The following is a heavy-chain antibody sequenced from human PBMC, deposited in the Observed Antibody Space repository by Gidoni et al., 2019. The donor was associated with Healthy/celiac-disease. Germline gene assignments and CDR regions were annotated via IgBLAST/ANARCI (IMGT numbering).Heavy chain of an antibody. J-gene: IGHJ4*02. V-gene: IGHV3-30-3*01. CDR1: GFTFSSYA. Sequence: QVQLVESGGGVVQPGRSLRLSSAAAGFTFSSYAMHWVRQAPGKGLAWVAVISYDGSNKYYADSVKGRFTISRDNSKNTLYLQMNSLRAEDTAVYYCARIAVAGTNYYWGQGTLVTVSS. CDR3: ARIAVAGTNYY. CDR2: ISYDGSNK. D-gene: IGHD6-19*01.